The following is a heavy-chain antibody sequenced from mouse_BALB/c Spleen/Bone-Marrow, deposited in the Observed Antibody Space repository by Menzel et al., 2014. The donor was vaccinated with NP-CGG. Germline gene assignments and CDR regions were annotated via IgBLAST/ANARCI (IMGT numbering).Heavy chain of an antibody. Sequence: EVQLQQSGGGLVQPGGSLKLSCATSGFTFSDYYMYWVRQTPEKRLEWVAYISNGGGSTYYPDTVKGRFTTSRDNAKNTLYLQMSRLKSEDTAMYYCARGGLWSSFDYWGQGTTLTVSS. J-gene: IGHJ2*01. CDR2: ISNGGGST. D-gene: IGHD1-1*02. CDR3: ARGGLWSSFDY. CDR1: GFTFSDYY. V-gene: IGHV5-12*02.